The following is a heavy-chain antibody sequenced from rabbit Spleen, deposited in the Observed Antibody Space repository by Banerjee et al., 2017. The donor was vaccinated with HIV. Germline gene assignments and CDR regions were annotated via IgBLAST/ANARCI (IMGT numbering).Heavy chain of an antibody. CDR3: ARDTGTSFSSYGMDL. CDR2: IYAGSSGYT. J-gene: IGHJ6*01. D-gene: IGHD8-1*01. CDR1: GFSFSSNDY. V-gene: IGHV1S40*01. Sequence: QSLEESGGDLVKPGASLTLTCTASGFSFSSNDYMCWVRQPPGKGLEWIACIYAGSSGYTYYASWAKGRFTISKTSSTTVTLQMTSLTAADTATYFCARDTGTSFSSYGMDLWGPGTLVTVS.